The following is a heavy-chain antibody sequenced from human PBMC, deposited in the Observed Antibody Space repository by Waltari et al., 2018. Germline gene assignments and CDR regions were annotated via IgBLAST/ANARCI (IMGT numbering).Heavy chain of an antibody. CDR3: ARGSGSYFPHFDY. CDR1: GYSISSGYY. V-gene: IGHV4-38-2*01. D-gene: IGHD1-26*01. Sequence: QVQLQESGPGLVKPSETLSLTCAVSGYSISSGYYWGWIRQPPGKGLEWIGSIYHSGSTYYNPSRKSRVTISVDTSKNQFSLKLSSVTAADTAMYYCARGSGSYFPHFDYWGQGTLVTVSS. CDR2: IYHSGST. J-gene: IGHJ4*02.